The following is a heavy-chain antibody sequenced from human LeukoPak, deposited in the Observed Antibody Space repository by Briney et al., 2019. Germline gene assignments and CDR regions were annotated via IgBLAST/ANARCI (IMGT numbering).Heavy chain of an antibody. Sequence: SETLSLTCTVSGGSISSSSYYWGWIRQPPGKGLEWIGSIYYSGSTYYNPSLKSRVTISVDTSKNQFSLKLSSVTAADTAVYYCARHGPKWDTVYYFDYWGQGTLVTVSS. J-gene: IGHJ4*02. V-gene: IGHV4-39*01. D-gene: IGHD5-18*01. CDR1: GGSISSSSYY. CDR3: ARHGPKWDTVYYFDY. CDR2: IYYSGST.